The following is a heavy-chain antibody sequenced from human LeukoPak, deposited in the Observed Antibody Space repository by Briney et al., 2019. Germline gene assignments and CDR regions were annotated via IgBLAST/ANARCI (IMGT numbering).Heavy chain of an antibody. J-gene: IGHJ6*02. V-gene: IGHV3-30*18. CDR2: ISYDGSNK. Sequence: QPGGSLRLSCAASGFTFSSYGMHWVRQAPGKGLEWVSVISYDGSNKYYADSVKGRFTISRDNSKNTLYLQMNSLRAEDTAVYYCAKDGPRVLRYFDWLLVGYGMDVWGQGTTVTVSS. CDR1: GFTFSSYG. D-gene: IGHD3-9*01. CDR3: AKDGPRVLRYFDWLLVGYGMDV.